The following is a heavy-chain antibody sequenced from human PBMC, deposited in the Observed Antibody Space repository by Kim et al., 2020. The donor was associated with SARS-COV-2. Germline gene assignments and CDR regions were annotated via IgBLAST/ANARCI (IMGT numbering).Heavy chain of an antibody. J-gene: IGHJ4*02. D-gene: IGHD6-13*01. Sequence: GGSLRLSCAGSGFTFSSYGMHWVRQAPGKGLEWVAVIWYDGSNKYYADSVKGRFTISRDNSKNTLYLQMNSLRAEDTAVYYCARVSLSVRGPIAAAGHPVYWFQGTLVTVSS. CDR1: GFTFSSYG. CDR2: IWYDGSNK. V-gene: IGHV3-33*01. CDR3: ARVSLSVRGPIAAAGHPVY.